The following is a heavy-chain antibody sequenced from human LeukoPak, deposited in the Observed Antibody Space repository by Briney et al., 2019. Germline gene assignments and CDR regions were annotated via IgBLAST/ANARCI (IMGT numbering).Heavy chain of an antibody. Sequence: GGSLRLSCAASGFTFTNYWMSWVRQAPGKGLELVANIKQDRSEKYYVDSVKGRFTISRDNAKNSLYLQMNSLRAEDTAVYYCARAHGGDFDYYDSSGYYPPDYWGQGTLVTVSS. CDR1: GFTFTNYW. V-gene: IGHV3-7*01. CDR3: ARAHGGDFDYYDSSGYYPPDY. CDR2: IKQDRSEK. D-gene: IGHD3-22*01. J-gene: IGHJ4*02.